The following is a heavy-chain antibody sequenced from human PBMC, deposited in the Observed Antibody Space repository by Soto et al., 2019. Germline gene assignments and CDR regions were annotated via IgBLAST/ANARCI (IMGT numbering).Heavy chain of an antibody. V-gene: IGHV1-69*01. D-gene: IGHD6-25*01. CDR3: ATATTSPVSATLHHYGMDV. J-gene: IGHJ6*02. CDR1: GGTFNNFA. Sequence: QVQLVQSGAEVKKPGSSVKVSCQASGGTFNNFAFTWVRQAPGQGLEWLGGIMPVFHTTNIAQTFQDRITVTADDLPTRVYMGMTSLRYDDTAVYYCATATTSPVSATLHHYGMDVLGQGTTVTVSS. CDR2: IMPVFHTT.